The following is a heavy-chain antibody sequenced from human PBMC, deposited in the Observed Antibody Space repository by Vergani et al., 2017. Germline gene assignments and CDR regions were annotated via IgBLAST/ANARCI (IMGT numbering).Heavy chain of an antibody. CDR3: AKGGDGYNYVDY. V-gene: IGHV3-23*01. J-gene: IGHJ4*02. CDR1: GFTFSSYA. Sequence: EVQLLESGGGLVQPGGSLRLSCAASGFTFSSYAMSWVRQAPGKGLEWVSAISGSGGSTYYADSVKGRFTISRDNSKNTLYLQMNSLRAEDTAVYYYAKGGDGYNYVDYWGQGTLVTVSS. CDR2: ISGSGGST. D-gene: IGHD5-24*01.